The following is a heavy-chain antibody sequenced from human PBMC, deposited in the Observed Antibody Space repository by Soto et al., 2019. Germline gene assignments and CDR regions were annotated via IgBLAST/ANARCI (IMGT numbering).Heavy chain of an antibody. J-gene: IGHJ6*02. CDR3: ATGRLPGTTVGAHYYYGMDV. D-gene: IGHD1-7*01. Sequence: QVQLVQSGAEVKKPGSSVKVSCKASGGTFSSYAISWVRQAPGQGLEWMGGIIPIFGTANYAQKFQGRVTITADESTSTAYMELSSLRSEDTAVYYCATGRLPGTTVGAHYYYGMDVWGQGTTVTVSS. V-gene: IGHV1-69*01. CDR1: GGTFSSYA. CDR2: IIPIFGTA.